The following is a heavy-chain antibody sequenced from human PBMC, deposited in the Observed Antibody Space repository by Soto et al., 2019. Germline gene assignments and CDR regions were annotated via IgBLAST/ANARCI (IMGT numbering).Heavy chain of an antibody. CDR1: GGSTRTSSYW. CDR2: SHHSGTT. CDR3: ARLRGSGHPAFFDY. J-gene: IGHJ4*02. V-gene: IGHV4-39*01. Sequence: PSETLSLTCTVSGGSTRTSSYWWAWVHQPPGKGLEWIGTSHHSGTTYYNPSLNLGATISAATSINEVFLTINSVTAADTAIYFCARLRGSGHPAFFDYWGQGTLVTVSS. D-gene: IGHD3-10*01.